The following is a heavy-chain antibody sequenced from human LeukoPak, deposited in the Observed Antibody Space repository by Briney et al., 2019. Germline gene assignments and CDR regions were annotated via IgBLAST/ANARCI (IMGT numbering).Heavy chain of an antibody. CDR3: AKGSRGSCRGAYCYSFDN. J-gene: IGHJ4*02. CDR2: ISGSDPGT. CDR1: GFSLSSYE. Sequence: PGRSMRLSCAASGFSLSSYETNWVRQAAGKVMEWVSAISGSDPGTYYAGSVKGPLTISRVNSRNTLYLQMNRLRVEDTDVYYCAKGSRGSCRGAYCYSFDNWGQGAVVTVSS. V-gene: IGHV3-23*01. D-gene: IGHD2-21*02.